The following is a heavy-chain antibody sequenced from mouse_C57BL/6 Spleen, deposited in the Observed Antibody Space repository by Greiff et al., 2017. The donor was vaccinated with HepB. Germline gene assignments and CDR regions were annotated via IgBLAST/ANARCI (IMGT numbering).Heavy chain of an antibody. Sequence: EVKLVESGGGLVKPGGSLKLSCAASGFTFSDYGMHWVRQAPEKGLEWVAYISSGSSTIYYADTVKGRFTITRDNAKNTLFLQMTSLRSEDTARYDVAREDYDYGWFAYWGQGTLVTVSA. D-gene: IGHD2-4*01. CDR1: GFTFSDYG. V-gene: IGHV5-17*01. CDR2: ISSGSSTI. J-gene: IGHJ3*01. CDR3: AREDYDYGWFAY.